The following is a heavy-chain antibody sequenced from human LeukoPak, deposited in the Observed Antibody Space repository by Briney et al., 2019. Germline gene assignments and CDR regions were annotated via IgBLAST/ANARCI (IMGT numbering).Heavy chain of an antibody. CDR2: INPSGGST. Sequence: ASVKVSCKVSGYTLTELSMHWVRQAPGQGLEWMGIINPSGGSTSYAQKFQGRVTMTRDMSTSTVYMELSSLRSEDTAVYYCARVGNYGGNAFDYWGQGTLVTVSS. CDR1: GYTLTELS. D-gene: IGHD4-23*01. V-gene: IGHV1-46*01. CDR3: ARVGNYGGNAFDY. J-gene: IGHJ4*02.